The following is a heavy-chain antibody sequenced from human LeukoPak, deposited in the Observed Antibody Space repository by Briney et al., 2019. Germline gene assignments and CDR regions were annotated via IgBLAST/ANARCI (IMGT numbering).Heavy chain of an antibody. Sequence: GGSLRLSCAASGFTFSSYAMSWVRQAPGKGLECVSAISGIGGSTYYADSVKGRFTISRDNSKNTLYLQMNSLRAEDTAVYYCAKDPQRRGTLGRGPGAFDIWGQGTMVTVSS. J-gene: IGHJ3*02. CDR2: ISGIGGST. CDR3: AKDPQRRGTLGRGPGAFDI. D-gene: IGHD3-10*01. V-gene: IGHV3-23*01. CDR1: GFTFSSYA.